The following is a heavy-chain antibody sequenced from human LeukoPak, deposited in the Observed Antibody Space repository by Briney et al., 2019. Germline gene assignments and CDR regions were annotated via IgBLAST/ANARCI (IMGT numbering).Heavy chain of an antibody. V-gene: IGHV1-2*02. CDR1: GYTFTGYY. CDR3: ARDPGIAAAGTIDY. J-gene: IGHJ4*02. Sequence: ASVKVSCKASGYTFTGYYMHWVRQAPGQGLEWMRWINPNSGGTNYAQKFQGRVTMTRDTSISTAYMDLSRLRSDDTAVYYCARDPGIAAAGTIDYWGQGTLVTVSS. D-gene: IGHD6-13*01. CDR2: INPNSGGT.